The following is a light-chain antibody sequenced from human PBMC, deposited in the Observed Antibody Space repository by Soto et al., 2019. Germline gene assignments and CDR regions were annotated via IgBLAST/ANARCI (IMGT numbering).Light chain of an antibody. J-gene: IGLJ1*01. V-gene: IGLV2-14*01. CDR2: EVT. CDR1: SSDVGGYNS. Sequence: QSVLTQPASVSGSPGLSITISCTGTSSDVGGYNSVSWYQQHPGKSPKLLIHEVTDRPSGVSSRFSGSKSGNTASLTISGLQADDEADYYCSSYTSSDTLVFGTGTKVTV. CDR3: SSYTSSDTLV.